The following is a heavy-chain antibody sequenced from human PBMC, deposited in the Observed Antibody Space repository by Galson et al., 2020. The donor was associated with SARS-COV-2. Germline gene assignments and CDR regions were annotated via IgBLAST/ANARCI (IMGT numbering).Heavy chain of an antibody. D-gene: IGHD6-13*01. CDR3: ACVGSYSSPLDF. CDR2: INPTGGDT. V-gene: IGHV1-2*06. J-gene: IGHJ4*02. CDR1: GYTFTAYF. Sequence: ASVKVSCKASGYTFTAYFIHWVRQAPGQGLEWMGRINPTGGDTNYAQNFQGRITMTRDTSVSTAYMELSGLRSDDTALYYCACVGSYSSPLDFWGQGTLVTVAS.